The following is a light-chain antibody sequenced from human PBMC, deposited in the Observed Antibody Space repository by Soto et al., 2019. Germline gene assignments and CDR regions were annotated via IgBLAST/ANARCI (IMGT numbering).Light chain of an antibody. CDR1: QSVSSN. V-gene: IGKV3-15*01. CDR2: GAS. CDR3: QQYYSYPRT. J-gene: IGKJ4*01. Sequence: EILMTQSPATLSVSPGERATLSCRASQSVSSNLAWYQQKPGQAPRLLIYGASTRESGIPSRFSGSGSGTDFTLTISCLQSEDFATYCCQQYYSYPRTFGGGTKVDIK.